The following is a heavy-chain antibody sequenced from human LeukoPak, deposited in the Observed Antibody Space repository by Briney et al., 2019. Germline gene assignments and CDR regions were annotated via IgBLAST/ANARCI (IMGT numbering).Heavy chain of an antibody. V-gene: IGHV3-30*18. CDR2: TSFDGSNQ. CDR1: GFTFSTYG. Sequence: GGSLRLSCAASGFTFSTYGMHWVRQAPGKGLEWVAVTSFDGSNQYYADSVKGRFTISRDNFKSTLFLQMNSLTAEDTAVYYCAKGIRDFSRLPGFDWWGEGIQVTVSS. D-gene: IGHD3-9*01. CDR3: AKGIRDFSRLPGFDW. J-gene: IGHJ4*02.